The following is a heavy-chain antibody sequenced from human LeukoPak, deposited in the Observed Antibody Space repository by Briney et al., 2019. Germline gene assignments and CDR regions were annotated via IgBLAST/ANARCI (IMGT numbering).Heavy chain of an antibody. Sequence: GRSLRLSCAASGFTFSSYGMHWVRQAPGRGLEWVAVISYDGSNKHHAESVKGRFAISRDNSKSTLYLQMNSLRTEDTAVYYCAKKSPGSYQSLPESWGQGTLVTVSS. CDR3: AKKSPGSYQSLPES. CDR1: GFTFSSYG. V-gene: IGHV3-30*18. J-gene: IGHJ5*02. D-gene: IGHD3-10*01. CDR2: ISYDGSNK.